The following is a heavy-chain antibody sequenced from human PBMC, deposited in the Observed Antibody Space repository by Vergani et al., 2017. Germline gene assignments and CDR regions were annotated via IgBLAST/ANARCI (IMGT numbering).Heavy chain of an antibody. CDR3: TKAGQYDSDNFHDS. CDR1: GFTVSRTY. D-gene: IGHD3-22*01. V-gene: IGHV3-66*02. J-gene: IGHJ1*01. Sequence: EVQLVESGGGLVQPGGSLRLSCAASGFTVSRTYMSWVRQAPGKGLEWVSVIYSGGSTYYADSVKGRFTISRDNSQTTVFLQMNSLRADDSAVYYCTKAGQYDSDNFHDSWGQGALVTVAS. CDR2: IYSGGST.